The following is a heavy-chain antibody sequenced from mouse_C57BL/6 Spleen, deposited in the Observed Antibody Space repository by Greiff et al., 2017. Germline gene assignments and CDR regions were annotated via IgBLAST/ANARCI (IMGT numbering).Heavy chain of an antibody. V-gene: IGHV1-69*01. Sequence: VKLMESGAELVMPGASVKLSCKASGYTFTSYWMHWVKQRPGQGLEWIGEIDPSDSYTNYNQKFKGKSTWTVDKSSSTAYMQLSSLTSEDSAVYYCARGGATAGFAYWGQGTLVTVSA. D-gene: IGHD1-2*01. CDR2: IDPSDSYT. CDR1: GYTFTSYW. CDR3: ARGGATAGFAY. J-gene: IGHJ3*01.